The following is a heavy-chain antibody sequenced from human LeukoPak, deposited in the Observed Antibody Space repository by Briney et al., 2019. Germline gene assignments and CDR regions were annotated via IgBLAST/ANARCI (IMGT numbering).Heavy chain of an antibody. CDR2: INQDGSVK. CDR1: GFTFSNYW. CDR3: ATEDYYDSSGYYFDY. Sequence: PGGSLRLSCAASGFTFSNYWMSWVRQALGKWLQWVANINQDGSVKYYVESVKGRFTISTDNAKNSLYLQMNSLRAEDTAVYYCATEDYYDSSGYYFDYWGQGTLVTVSS. V-gene: IGHV3-7*01. D-gene: IGHD3-22*01. J-gene: IGHJ4*02.